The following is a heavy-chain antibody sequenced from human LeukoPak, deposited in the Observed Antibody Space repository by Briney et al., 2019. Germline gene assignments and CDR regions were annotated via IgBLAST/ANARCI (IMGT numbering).Heavy chain of an antibody. CDR3: ARDDYGGIDY. J-gene: IGHJ4*02. CDR1: EFTFSSYG. CDR2: ISSSSSYI. D-gene: IGHD4-17*01. V-gene: IGHV3-21*01. Sequence: GGSLRLSCAGSEFTFSSYGMNWVRQAPGKGLEWVSSISSSSSYIYYADSVKGRFTISRDNAKNSLYLQMNSLRAEDTAVYYCARDDYGGIDYWGQGTRVTVSS.